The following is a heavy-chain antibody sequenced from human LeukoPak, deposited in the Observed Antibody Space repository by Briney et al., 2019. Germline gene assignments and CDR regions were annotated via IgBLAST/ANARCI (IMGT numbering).Heavy chain of an antibody. CDR3: ALAAAGRFDY. CDR1: GGTFSSYA. Sequence: SVKVSCKASGGTFSSYAISWVRQAPGQGLEWMGGIIPIFGTANYAQKFQGRVTITADKSTSTAYMELSSPRSEDTAVYYCALAAAGRFDYWGQGTLVTVSS. CDR2: IIPIFGTA. D-gene: IGHD6-13*01. V-gene: IGHV1-69*06. J-gene: IGHJ4*02.